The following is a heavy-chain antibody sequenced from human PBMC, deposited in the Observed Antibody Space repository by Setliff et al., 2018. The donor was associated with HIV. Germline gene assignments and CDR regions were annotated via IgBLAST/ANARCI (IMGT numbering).Heavy chain of an antibody. CDR3: ARGHMLITYYYYYYMDV. Sequence: PSETLFLTCTVSGGSISSYYWSWIRQPPGKGLEWIGYIYYSGSTNYNPSLKSRVTISVDTSKNQFSLKLSSVTAADTAVYYCARGHMLITYYYYYYMDVWGKGTTVTVSS. D-gene: IGHD3-10*02. CDR2: IYYSGST. V-gene: IGHV4-59*01. J-gene: IGHJ6*03. CDR1: GGSISSYY.